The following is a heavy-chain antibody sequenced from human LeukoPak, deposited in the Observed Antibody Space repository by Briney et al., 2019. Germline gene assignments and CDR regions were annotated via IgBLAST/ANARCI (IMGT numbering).Heavy chain of an antibody. Sequence: GESLKISCQVSGYNFATYWIGWVRQMPGKGLEWMGIISPADSDTRYSPSFQGQVTISADKSINTAYLQWSSLRASDTAIYYCERQAALAGPGIDYWGQGTRVPVPP. CDR3: ERQAALAGPGIDY. V-gene: IGHV5-51*01. J-gene: IGHJ4*02. D-gene: IGHD6-19*01. CDR2: ISPADSDT. CDR1: GYNFATYW.